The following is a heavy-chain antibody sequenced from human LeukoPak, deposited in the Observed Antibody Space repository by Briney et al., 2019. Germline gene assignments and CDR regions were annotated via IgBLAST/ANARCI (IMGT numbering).Heavy chain of an antibody. Sequence: GESLKISCKGSGYSFTSYWIGWVRQTPGKGLEWMGIIYPGDSDTRYSPSFQGQVTISADKSISTAYLQWSSLKASDTAMYYCARGDCSSTSCYGGRRGNWFDPWGQGTLVTVSS. J-gene: IGHJ5*02. V-gene: IGHV5-51*01. CDR2: IYPGDSDT. CDR3: ARGDCSSTSCYGGRRGNWFDP. D-gene: IGHD2-2*01. CDR1: GYSFTSYW.